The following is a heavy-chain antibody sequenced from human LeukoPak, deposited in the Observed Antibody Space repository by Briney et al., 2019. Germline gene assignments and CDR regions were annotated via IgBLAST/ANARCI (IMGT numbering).Heavy chain of an antibody. CDR2: IYYSGST. CDR3: ARDHCSGGSCRLDY. CDR1: GGSVSSGSYY. D-gene: IGHD2-15*01. J-gene: IGHJ4*02. Sequence: PSETLSLSCTVSGGSVSSGSYYWSWIRQPPGKGLEWIGYIYYSGSTNYNPSLKSRVTISVDTSKNQFSLKLSSVTAADTAVYYCARDHCSGGSCRLDYWGQGTLVTVPS. V-gene: IGHV4-61*01.